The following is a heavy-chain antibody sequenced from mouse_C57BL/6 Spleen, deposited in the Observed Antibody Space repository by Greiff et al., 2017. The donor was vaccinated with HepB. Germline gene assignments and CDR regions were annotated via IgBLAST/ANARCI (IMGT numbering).Heavy chain of an antibody. CDR3: VREDYDGYLYYAMDY. J-gene: IGHJ4*01. Sequence: EVQVVESGGGLVQPKGSLKLSCAASGFTFNTYAMHWVRQAPGKGLEWVARIRSKSSNYATYYADSVKDRFTISRDDSQSMLYLQMNNLKTEDTAMYYWVREDYDGYLYYAMDYWGQGTSVTVSS. CDR1: GFTFNTYA. D-gene: IGHD2-3*01. CDR2: IRSKSSNYAT. V-gene: IGHV10-3*01.